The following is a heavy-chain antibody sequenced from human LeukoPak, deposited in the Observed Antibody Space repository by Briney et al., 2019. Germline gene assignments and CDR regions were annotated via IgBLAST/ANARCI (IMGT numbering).Heavy chain of an antibody. Sequence: GGSLRLSCAASGFTFSSYSMNWVRQAPGKGLEWVSYISSSSSTIYYADSVKGRFTISRDNAKNSLYLQMNSLRAEDTAVYYCARGGDYDFWSGYYHWGQGTLVTVSS. V-gene: IGHV3-48*01. J-gene: IGHJ5*02. CDR1: GFTFSSYS. D-gene: IGHD3-3*01. CDR3: ARGGDYDFWSGYYH. CDR2: ISSSSSTI.